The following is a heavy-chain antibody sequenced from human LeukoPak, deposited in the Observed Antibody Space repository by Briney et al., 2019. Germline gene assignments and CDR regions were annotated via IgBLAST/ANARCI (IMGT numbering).Heavy chain of an antibody. J-gene: IGHJ4*02. CDR2: IYYSGAT. CDR3: ARFGITVVRGGKYYFDY. Sequence: KPSETLSLTCTVSGGSISNYYWSWIRQPPGKGLEWIGHIYYSGATKYNPSLKSRITISVDTSKNQFSLMLSSVIAADTAVYYCARFGITVVRGGKYYFDYWGQGTLVTVSS. V-gene: IGHV4-59*08. CDR1: GGSISNYY. D-gene: IGHD3-10*01.